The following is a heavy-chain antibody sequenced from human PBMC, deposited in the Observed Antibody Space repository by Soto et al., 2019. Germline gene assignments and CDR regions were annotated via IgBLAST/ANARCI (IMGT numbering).Heavy chain of an antibody. CDR1: GFTVSSNY. V-gene: IGHV3-53*01. D-gene: IGHD2-8*01. J-gene: IGHJ5*02. CDR2: IYSGGST. CDR3: ARAGPGFCTNGVCWFDP. Sequence: GGSLRLSCAASGFTVSSNYMSWVRQAPGKGLEWVSVIYSGGSTYYADSVKGRFTISRDNSKNTLYLQMNSLRAEDTAVYYCARAGPGFCTNGVCWFDPWGQGTLVTVSS.